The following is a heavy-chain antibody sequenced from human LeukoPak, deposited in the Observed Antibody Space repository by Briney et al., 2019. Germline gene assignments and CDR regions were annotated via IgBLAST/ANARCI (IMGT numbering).Heavy chain of an antibody. Sequence: SQTLSLTCTVSGGSISSGGYYWSWIRQHPGKVLEWIGYIHYSGSTYYNPSLKSRVTISLDTSKNQFSLRLSSVTAADTAVYYCARMSDNYYGSGTYYNIVGFDYWVQGTLVTVSS. CDR3: ARMSDNYYGSGTYYNIVGFDY. CDR1: GGSISSGGYY. J-gene: IGHJ4*02. V-gene: IGHV4-31*03. CDR2: IHYSGST. D-gene: IGHD3-10*01.